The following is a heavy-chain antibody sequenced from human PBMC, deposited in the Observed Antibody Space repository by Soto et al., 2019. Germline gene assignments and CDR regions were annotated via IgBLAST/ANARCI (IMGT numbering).Heavy chain of an antibody. CDR1: GFTFSGSA. V-gene: IGHV3-73*01. CDR2: IRSKVNNYAT. J-gene: IGHJ3*01. CDR3: TSHLVELSSPLAFHF. Sequence: EVQLVESGGGLVQPGGSLKLSCAASGFTFSGSAVHWVRQASGKGLEWVGRIRSKVNNYATVYAASVKGRFTISRDDSKKTAYLQMNSLKTEDTAVYYCTSHLVELSSPLAFHFWGQGTMVTVSS. D-gene: IGHD3-16*02.